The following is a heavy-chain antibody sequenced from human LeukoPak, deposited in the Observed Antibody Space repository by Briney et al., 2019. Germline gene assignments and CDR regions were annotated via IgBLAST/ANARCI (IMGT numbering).Heavy chain of an antibody. V-gene: IGHV3-23*01. CDR2: ISGSGATT. CDR1: GFTFSSYA. CDR3: AKGLWGAYYYGMDV. Sequence: PGGSLKLSCAASGFTFSSYAMTWVRQAPGKGLEWVSVISGSGATTDYADSVMGRFTISRDNSKNTLYLQLDSLRAEDTAVYFCAKGLWGAYYYGMDVWGQGTTVTVSS. J-gene: IGHJ6*02. D-gene: IGHD3-16*01.